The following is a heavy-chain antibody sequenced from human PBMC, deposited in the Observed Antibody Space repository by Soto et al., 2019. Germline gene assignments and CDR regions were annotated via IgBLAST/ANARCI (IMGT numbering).Heavy chain of an antibody. V-gene: IGHV3-21*01. J-gene: IGHJ2*01. CDR3: ARRYCSGGSCYSSWYFDL. CDR1: GFTFSSYS. Sequence: EVQLVESGGGLVKPGGSLRLSCAASGFTFSSYSMNWVRQAPGKGLEWVSSISSSSSYIYYADSVKGRFTISRDNAKNSLYLQMNRLRAEDTAVYYCARRYCSGGSCYSSWYFDLWGRGTLVTVSS. D-gene: IGHD2-15*01. CDR2: ISSSSSYI.